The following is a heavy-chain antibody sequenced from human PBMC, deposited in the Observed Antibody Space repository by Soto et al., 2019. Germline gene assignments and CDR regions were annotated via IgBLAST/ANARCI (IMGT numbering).Heavy chain of an antibody. CDR2: IRSKAYGGTT. J-gene: IGHJ3*02. V-gene: IGHV3-49*03. CDR3: TSPAYYDIHAFDI. CDR1: GFTFGDYA. Sequence: GGSLRLSCSASGFTFGDYAMSWFRQAPGKGLEWVGFIRSKAYGGTTEYAASVKGRFTISRDDSKSIAYLQMNSLKTEDTAVYYCTSPAYYDIHAFDIWGQGTMVTVSS. D-gene: IGHD3-9*01.